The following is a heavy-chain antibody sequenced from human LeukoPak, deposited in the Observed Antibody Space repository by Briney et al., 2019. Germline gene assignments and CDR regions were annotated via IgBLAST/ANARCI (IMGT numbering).Heavy chain of an antibody. CDR2: IYYSGST. V-gene: IGHV4-39*07. J-gene: IGHJ5*02. D-gene: IGHD3-10*01. CDR1: GGSISSTSSY. CDR3: AGGSITMVRGVSWFDP. Sequence: SETLSLTCTVSGGSISSTSSYWGWLRQPPGKGLEWIGSIYYSGSTYYNPSLKSRVIISVDTSNNQFSLKVNSMTAADTAVYYCAGGSITMVRGVSWFDPWGQGTLVTVSS.